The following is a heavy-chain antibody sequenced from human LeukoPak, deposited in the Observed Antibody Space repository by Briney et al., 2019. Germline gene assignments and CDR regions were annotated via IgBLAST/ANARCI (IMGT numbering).Heavy chain of an antibody. CDR3: AKNYGSGSYYNVKAPYQHFDY. CDR1: GFTFSSYA. CDR2: ISGSGGST. V-gene: IGHV3-23*01. D-gene: IGHD3-10*01. J-gene: IGHJ4*02. Sequence: GGSLRLSCAASGFTFSSYAMSWVRQAPGKGLEWVSAISGSGGSTYYADSVKGRFTISRDNSKNTLYLQMNSLRAEDTAVYYCAKNYGSGSYYNVKAPYQHFDYWGQGTLVTVSS.